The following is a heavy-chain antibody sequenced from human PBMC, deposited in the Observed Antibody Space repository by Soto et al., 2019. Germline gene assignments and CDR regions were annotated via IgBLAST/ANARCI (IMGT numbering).Heavy chain of an antibody. D-gene: IGHD3-22*01. J-gene: IGHJ6*02. CDR1: GFTFSSYA. Sequence: QVQLVESGGGVVQPGRSLRLSCAASGFTFSSYAMHWVRQAPGKGLEWVADISYDGSNKYYADSVKGRFTISRDNSKNTLYLQMNSLRAEDTAVYYCARGYDSSGYYYVYYYYGMDVWGQGTTVTVSS. CDR2: ISYDGSNK. V-gene: IGHV3-30-3*01. CDR3: ARGYDSSGYYYVYYYYGMDV.